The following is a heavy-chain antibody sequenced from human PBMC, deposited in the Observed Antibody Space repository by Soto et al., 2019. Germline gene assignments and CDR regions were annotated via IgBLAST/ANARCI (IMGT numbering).Heavy chain of an antibody. CDR3: WKTYDCSGPKSGGYAFDS. J-gene: IGHJ3*02. CDR1: GGSISSYS. CDR2: IYYSGT. D-gene: IGHD3-22*01. Sequence: PSETQSVTCSVAGGSISSYSWSWIRQPTGKGLEWIAYIYYSGTSYNPSLTSRVSISLDTSKNQFSLKLSPVTAAATAVYYCWKTYDCSGPKSGGYAFDSWGQGTMVTVSS. V-gene: IGHV4-59*01.